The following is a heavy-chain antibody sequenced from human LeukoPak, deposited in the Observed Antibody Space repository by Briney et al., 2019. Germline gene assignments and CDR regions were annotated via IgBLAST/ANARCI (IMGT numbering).Heavy chain of an antibody. CDR1: GGSISSSSYY. J-gene: IGHJ4*02. Sequence: SETLSLTCTVSGGSISSSSYYWGWIRQPPGKGPEWIGSIYYSGSTYYNPSLKSRVTISVDTSKNQFSLKLSSVTAADTAVYYCARRGRAAAGTRGFYYDSSGYPIGYYFDYWGQGTLVTVSS. D-gene: IGHD3-22*01. V-gene: IGHV4-39*01. CDR2: IYYSGST. CDR3: ARRGRAAAGTRGFYYDSSGYPIGYYFDY.